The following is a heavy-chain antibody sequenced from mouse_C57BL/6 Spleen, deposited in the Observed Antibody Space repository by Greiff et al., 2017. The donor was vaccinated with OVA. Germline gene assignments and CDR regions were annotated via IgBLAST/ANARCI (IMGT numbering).Heavy chain of an antibody. J-gene: IGHJ2*01. CDR1: GYSFTDYN. Sequence: EVQLVESGPELVKPGASVKISCKASGYSFTDYNMNWVKQSTGKSLEWIGVINPNYGTTSYNQKFKGKATLTVDQSSSTAYMQLNSLTSEDAAVYYCARSRYDYYYFGGWGQGTTLTASS. CDR2: INPNYGTT. V-gene: IGHV1-39*01. D-gene: IGHD2-4*01. CDR3: ARSRYDYYYFGG.